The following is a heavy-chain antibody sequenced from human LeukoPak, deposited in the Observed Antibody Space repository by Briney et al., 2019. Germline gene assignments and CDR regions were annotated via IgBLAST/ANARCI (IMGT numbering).Heavy chain of an antibody. CDR1: GGSISSSSYY. J-gene: IGHJ5*02. V-gene: IGHV4-39*01. CDR3: ARASKQLWLDRMDRFDP. D-gene: IGHD5-18*01. CDR2: IYYSGST. Sequence: SPSETLSLTCTVSGGSISSSSYYWGWIRQPPGKGLEWIGSIYYSGSTYYNPSLKSRVTISVDTSKNQFSLKLSSVTAADTAVYYCARASKQLWLDRMDRFDPWGQGTLVTVSS.